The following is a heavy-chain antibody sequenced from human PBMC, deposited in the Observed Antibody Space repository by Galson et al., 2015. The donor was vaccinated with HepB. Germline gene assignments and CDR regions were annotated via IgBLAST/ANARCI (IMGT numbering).Heavy chain of an antibody. D-gene: IGHD6-19*01. J-gene: IGHJ4*02. V-gene: IGHV4-59*01. Sequence: QVQLQESGPGLVKPSETLSLTCTVSGGSISSYYWSWIRQPPGKGLEWIGYIYYSGSTNYNPSLKSRVTISVDTSKNQFSLKLSSVTAADTAVYYCARVGNPGYSSGWLDYWGQGTLVTVSS. CDR2: IYYSGST. CDR3: ARVGNPGYSSGWLDY. CDR1: GGSISSYY.